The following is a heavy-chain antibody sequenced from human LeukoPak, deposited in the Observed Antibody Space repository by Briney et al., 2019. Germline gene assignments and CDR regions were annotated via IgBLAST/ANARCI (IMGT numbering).Heavy chain of an antibody. Sequence: ASVKVSCKASGGTFSSYATSWVRQAPGQGLEWMGILNPSSGSTAYAQKFQGRVTMTRDTSTSTVYMELSSLRSEDTAVYYCARDEATGWFDPWGQGTLVIVFS. J-gene: IGHJ5*02. D-gene: IGHD5-24*01. CDR3: ARDEATGWFDP. CDR2: LNPSSGST. CDR1: GGTFSSYA. V-gene: IGHV1-46*01.